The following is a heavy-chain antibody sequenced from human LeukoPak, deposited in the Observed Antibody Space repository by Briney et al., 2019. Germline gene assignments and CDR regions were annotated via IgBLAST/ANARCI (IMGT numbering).Heavy chain of an antibody. V-gene: IGHV4-59*01. J-gene: IGHJ6*02. CDR3: ARGVYYYGSGSYSGLYYYYGMDV. D-gene: IGHD3-10*01. CDR1: GGSISSYY. CDR2: IYYSGST. Sequence: SETLSLTCTVSGGSISSYYWSWIRQPPGKGLEWIGYIYYSGSTNYNPSLKSRVTISVDTSKNQFSLKLSSVTAADTAVYYCARGVYYYGSGSYSGLYYYYGMDVWGQGTTVTVSS.